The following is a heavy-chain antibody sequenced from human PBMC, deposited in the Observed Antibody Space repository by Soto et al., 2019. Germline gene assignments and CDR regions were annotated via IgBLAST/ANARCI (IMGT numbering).Heavy chain of an antibody. J-gene: IGHJ1*01. CDR1: GFTFDDYA. CDR2: ISWNSGSI. V-gene: IGHV3-9*01. Sequence: GGSLRLSCAASGFTFDDYAMHWVRQAPGKGLEWVSGISWNSGSIGYADSVKGRFTISRDNDKNSLYLQMNSLRAEDTALYYCAKANDYGGKYFQHWGQGTLVTVSS. D-gene: IGHD4-17*01. CDR3: AKANDYGGKYFQH.